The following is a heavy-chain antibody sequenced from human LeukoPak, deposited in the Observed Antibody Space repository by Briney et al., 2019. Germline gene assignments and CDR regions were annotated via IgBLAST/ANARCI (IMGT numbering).Heavy chain of an antibody. CDR3: AREVLRFLEWLPSYDAFDI. Sequence: SQTLSLTYTVSGGSISSGSYYWSWIRQPAGKGLEWIGRIYTSGSTNYNPSLKSRVTISVDTSKNQFSLKLSSVTAADTAVYYCAREVLRFLEWLPSYDAFDIWGQGTMVTVSS. CDR2: IYTSGST. J-gene: IGHJ3*02. V-gene: IGHV4-61*02. CDR1: GGSISSGSYY. D-gene: IGHD3-3*01.